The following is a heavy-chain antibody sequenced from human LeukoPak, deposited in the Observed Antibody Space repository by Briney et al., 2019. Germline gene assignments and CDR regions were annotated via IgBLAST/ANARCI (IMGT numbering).Heavy chain of an antibody. Sequence: SETLSLACTVSGDSINSLDLWSWVRQPPGKGLEWIGEMYLSGTTHSNPSVKSRVTISIDKSKNQFFLNLSSVTAADTAVYYCAGLVGRYSSGLYYYYFDYWGQGTLVTVSS. V-gene: IGHV4-4*02. CDR2: MYLSGTT. CDR3: AGLVGRYSSGLYYYYFDY. D-gene: IGHD3-22*01. CDR1: GDSINSLDL. J-gene: IGHJ4*02.